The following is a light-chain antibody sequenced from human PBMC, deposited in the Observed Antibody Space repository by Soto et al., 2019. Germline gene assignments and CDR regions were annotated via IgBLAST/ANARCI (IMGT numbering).Light chain of an antibody. CDR3: QQSYSTLPWT. CDR2: DAS. Sequence: IHMTHSPSTLSASVLDRVTITFLSSQSISNRLAWYQQKPGKAPKVLIYDASSLESGVPSRFSGSGSGTEFTLTISSLQPEDFATYYCQQSYSTLPWTFGQGTKVDI. CDR1: QSISNR. J-gene: IGKJ1*01. V-gene: IGKV1-5*01.